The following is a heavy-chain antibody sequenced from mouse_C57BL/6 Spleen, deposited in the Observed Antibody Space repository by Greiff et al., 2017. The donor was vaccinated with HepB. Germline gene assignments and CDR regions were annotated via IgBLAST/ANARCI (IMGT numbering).Heavy chain of an antibody. CDR1: GFTFSSYG. J-gene: IGHJ3*01. CDR2: ISSGGSYT. D-gene: IGHD2-4*01. CDR3: ARHEEDYDRGSWFAY. Sequence: EVMLVESGGDLVKPGGSLKLSCAASGFTFSSYGMSWVRQTPDKRLEWVATISSGGSYTYYPDSVKGRFTISRDNAKNTLYLQMSSLKSEDTAMYYCARHEEDYDRGSWFAYWGQGTLVTVSA. V-gene: IGHV5-6*02.